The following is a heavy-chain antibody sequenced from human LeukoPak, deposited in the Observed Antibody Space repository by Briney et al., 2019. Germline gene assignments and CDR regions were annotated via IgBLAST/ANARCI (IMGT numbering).Heavy chain of an antibody. J-gene: IGHJ4*02. CDR3: ARGPHTSGWPQQYY. CDR1: GYTFTSYD. V-gene: IGHV1-8*01. D-gene: IGHD6-19*01. Sequence: GASVKVSCKASGYTFTSYDINWVRQATGQGLEWMGWMNPNSGNTGYAQKFQGRVTMTRDTSTSTAYMELSSLKFEDTAVYYCARGPHTSGWPQQYYWGQGTLVTVSS. CDR2: MNPNSGNT.